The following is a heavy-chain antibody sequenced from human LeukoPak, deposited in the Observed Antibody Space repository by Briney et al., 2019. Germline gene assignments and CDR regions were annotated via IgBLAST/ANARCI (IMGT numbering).Heavy chain of an antibody. CDR2: IYYTGST. V-gene: IGHV4-59*01. CDR1: GGSINNYY. CDR3: ARGYGSGLFFDY. Sequence: PSETLSLTCTVSGGSINNYYWTWIRQPPGKGLEWIGYIYYTGSTNYNPSLKSRVTISVDTSKNRFSLKLSSVTAADTAVYYCARGYGSGLFFDYWGLGTLVTVSS. J-gene: IGHJ4*02. D-gene: IGHD6-19*01.